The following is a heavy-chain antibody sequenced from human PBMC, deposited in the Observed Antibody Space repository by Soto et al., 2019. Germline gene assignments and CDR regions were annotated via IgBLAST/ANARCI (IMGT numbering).Heavy chain of an antibody. Sequence: QVTLKESGPVLVKPTETLTLTCTVSGFSLSNARMGVSWIRQPPGKALEWLAHIFSNDEKSYSTSLKSRLTISKDTSKSQVVLTMTNMDPVDTATYYCARILTGGVVVVAATPGWFDPWGQGTLVTVSS. CDR3: ARILTGGVVVVAATPGWFDP. J-gene: IGHJ5*02. CDR1: GFSLSNARMG. V-gene: IGHV2-26*01. CDR2: IFSNDEK. D-gene: IGHD2-15*01.